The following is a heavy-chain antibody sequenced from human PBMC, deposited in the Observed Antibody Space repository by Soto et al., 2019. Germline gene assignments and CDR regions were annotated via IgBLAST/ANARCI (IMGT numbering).Heavy chain of an antibody. Sequence: QVQLVESGGGVVQPGRSLRLSCAASGFTFSSYGMHWVRQAPGKGLEWVAVIWYDGSNKYYADSVKGRFTISRDNSKNXLDLQMNSLRAEDTAVYYCARGAPPRRQQLVYFDYWGQGTLVTVSS. CDR3: ARGAPPRRQQLVYFDY. CDR2: IWYDGSNK. CDR1: GFTFSSYG. J-gene: IGHJ4*02. V-gene: IGHV3-33*01. D-gene: IGHD6-13*01.